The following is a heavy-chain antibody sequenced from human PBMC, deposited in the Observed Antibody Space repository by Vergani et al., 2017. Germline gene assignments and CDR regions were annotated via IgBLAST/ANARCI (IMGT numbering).Heavy chain of an antibody. CDR3: STIALEGVPAGILDD. D-gene: IGHD2-2*01. CDR2: IKSQTDGGTT. Sequence: EVQLVESGGGLVKPGGSLRLSCAASGFTFSNAWMSWVRQAPGKGLEWVGRIKSQTDGGTTDYAAPVKGRFTISRDDSTNTLYLQMNSLKTEDTAVYYWSTIALEGVPAGILDDWGQGTLVTVSS. CDR1: GFTFSNAW. V-gene: IGHV3-15*01. J-gene: IGHJ4*02.